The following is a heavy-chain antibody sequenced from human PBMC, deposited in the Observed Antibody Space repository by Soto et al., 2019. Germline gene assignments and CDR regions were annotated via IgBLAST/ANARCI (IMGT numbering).Heavy chain of an antibody. CDR3: ARGGTGLVAITPDH. Sequence: QVQLVESGGGVVQPGRSLGLSCVVSGFTFSHYAMHWVRQAPGKGLEWVAVISHDGGNKFYADSVKGRFTISSDRSTNTLYLQMNSLRVEDTAVYYCARGGTGLVAITPDHWGQGTLVTVSS. V-gene: IGHV3-30-3*01. D-gene: IGHD2-15*01. CDR2: ISHDGGNK. CDR1: GFTFSHYA. J-gene: IGHJ4*02.